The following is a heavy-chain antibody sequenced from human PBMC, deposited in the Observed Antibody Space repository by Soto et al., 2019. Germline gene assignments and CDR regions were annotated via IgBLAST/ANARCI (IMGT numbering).Heavy chain of an antibody. CDR3: ASGGYSSSWYPYYYYYGMDV. Sequence: SETLSLTCAVYGGSFSGYYWSWIRQPPGKGLEWIGEINHSGSTNYNPSLKSRVTISVDTSKNQFSLKLSSVTAADTAVYYCASGGYSSSWYPYYYYYGMDVWGQGTTVTISS. J-gene: IGHJ6*02. V-gene: IGHV4-34*01. CDR1: GGSFSGYY. D-gene: IGHD6-13*01. CDR2: INHSGST.